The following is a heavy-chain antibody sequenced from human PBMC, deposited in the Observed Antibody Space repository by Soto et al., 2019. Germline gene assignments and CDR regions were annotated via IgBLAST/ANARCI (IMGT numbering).Heavy chain of an antibody. D-gene: IGHD3-10*01. Sequence: HPGGSLRLSCAASGFTFDDYAMHWVRQAPGKGLEWVSGISWNSGSIGYADSVKGRFTISRDNAKNSLYLQMNSLRAEDTSLYYCAKDRGLNDYGMDVWGQGTTVTVSS. CDR2: ISWNSGSI. CDR1: GFTFDDYA. J-gene: IGHJ6*02. V-gene: IGHV3-9*01. CDR3: AKDRGLNDYGMDV.